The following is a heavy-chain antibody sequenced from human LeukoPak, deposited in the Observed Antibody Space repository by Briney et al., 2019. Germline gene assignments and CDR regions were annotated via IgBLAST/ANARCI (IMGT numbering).Heavy chain of an antibody. CDR1: GFTVSGNY. CDR3: ARVADYYVSGHFDY. V-gene: IGHV3-53*01. CDR2: IYSGGNT. J-gene: IGHJ4*02. D-gene: IGHD3-10*01. Sequence: GGSLRLSCAASGFTVSGNYMIWVGQTPGKRLEWVSLIYSGGNTYYTDSVKGRFTISRDNSENTLYLQMNSLRTEDTAVYYCARVADYYVSGHFDYWGQGTLVTVSS.